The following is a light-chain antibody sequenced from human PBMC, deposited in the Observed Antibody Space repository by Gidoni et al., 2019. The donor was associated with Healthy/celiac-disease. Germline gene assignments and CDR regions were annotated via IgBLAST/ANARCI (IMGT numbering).Light chain of an antibody. CDR1: QSLVYRDGNTY. CDR3: MQGTHWPPT. V-gene: IGKV2-30*01. Sequence: DVVMTQSPLSLPVTLGQPASISCRSSQSLVYRDGNTYLNWFQQRPGQSPRRLIYKFSNRDSGVPDRFSGSVSGTDFTLKISRVEAEDVGVYYCMQGTHWPPTFGQGTKVEIK. CDR2: KFS. J-gene: IGKJ1*01.